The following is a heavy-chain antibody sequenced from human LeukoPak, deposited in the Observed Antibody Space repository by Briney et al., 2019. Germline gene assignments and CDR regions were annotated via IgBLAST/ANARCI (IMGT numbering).Heavy chain of an antibody. CDR1: GYTFTGYY. D-gene: IGHD4-23*01. CDR2: INPNSGGT. J-gene: IGHJ4*02. CDR3: ARATVVGGFDY. Sequence: ASVKVSCKASGYTFTGYYMHWVRQAPGQGLEWMGWINPNSGGTNYAQKFQGRVTMTRNTSISTAYMELSSLRSEDTAVYYCARATVVGGFDYWGQGTLVTVSS. V-gene: IGHV1-2*02.